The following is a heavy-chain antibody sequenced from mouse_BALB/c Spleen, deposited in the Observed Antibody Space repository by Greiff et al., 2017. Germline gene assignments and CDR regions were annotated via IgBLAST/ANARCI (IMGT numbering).Heavy chain of an antibody. V-gene: IGHV3-8*02. J-gene: IGHJ4*01. CDR1: GDSITSGY. CDR3: ARSGITGSYAMDY. D-gene: IGHD4-1*01. Sequence: EVQLQQSGPSLVKPSQTLSLTCSVTGDSITSGYWNWIRKFPGNKLEYMGYISYSGSTYYNPSLKSRISITRDTSKNQYYLQLNSVTTEDTATYYCARSGITGSYAMDYWGQGTSVTVSS. CDR2: ISYSGST.